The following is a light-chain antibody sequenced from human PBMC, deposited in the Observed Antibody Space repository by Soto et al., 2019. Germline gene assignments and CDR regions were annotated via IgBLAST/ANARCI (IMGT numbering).Light chain of an antibody. V-gene: IGLV1-36*01. CDR2: YDD. J-gene: IGLJ2*01. CDR1: SSNIGNNA. Sequence: QSVLTQPPSVSEAPRQRVTISCSGSSSNIGNNAVNWYQQLPGKAPKLLIYYDDLLSSGVSDRFSGSKSGTSASLAISGLQSEDEADYHCCSYAGSYTFVFGGGTKLTVL. CDR3: CSYAGSYTFV.